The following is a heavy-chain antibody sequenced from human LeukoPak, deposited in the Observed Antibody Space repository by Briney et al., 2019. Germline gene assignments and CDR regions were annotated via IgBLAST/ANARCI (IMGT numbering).Heavy chain of an antibody. J-gene: IGHJ3*02. V-gene: IGHV3-7*01. Sequence: PGGSLRLSCEASGFSISSYWMTWVRQAPGKGLEWVANIKKQGSEKYYVDSVKGRFTIARDNAKNSLYLQMNNLRAEDTAMYYCVRHAYYVFDIWGQGTMVTASS. CDR1: GFSISSYW. CDR3: VRHAYYVFDI. CDR2: IKKQGSEK. D-gene: IGHD3-10*01.